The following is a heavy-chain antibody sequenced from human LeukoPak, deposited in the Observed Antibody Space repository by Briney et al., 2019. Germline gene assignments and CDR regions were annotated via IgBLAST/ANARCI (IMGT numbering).Heavy chain of an antibody. CDR1: GYTLTGYY. J-gene: IGHJ4*02. Sequence: ASVKVSCKASGYTLTGYYMHWVRQAPGQGLEWMGWINPNSGGTNYAQKFQGRVTMTRDTSISTAYMELSRLRSDDTAVYYCAATSRDGYNGGYWGQGTLVTVSS. D-gene: IGHD5-24*01. CDR3: AATSRDGYNGGY. CDR2: INPNSGGT. V-gene: IGHV1-2*02.